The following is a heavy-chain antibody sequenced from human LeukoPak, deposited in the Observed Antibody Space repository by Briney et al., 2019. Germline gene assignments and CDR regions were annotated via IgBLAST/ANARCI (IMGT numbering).Heavy chain of an antibody. CDR1: GSTFSSYA. CDR2: ITGSPGST. V-gene: IGHV3-23*01. CDR3: AKDQSNRFCSGGSCSTTHDN. Sequence: GGTLRLSCAASGSTFSSYAMSWVRQAPGKGLEWVSGITGSPGSTYYADSVKGRFTIYRDNSKNTLYLQMNGLRGDDTAVYYCAKDQSNRFCSGGSCSTTHDNWGQGTLVTVSS. D-gene: IGHD2-15*01. J-gene: IGHJ4*02.